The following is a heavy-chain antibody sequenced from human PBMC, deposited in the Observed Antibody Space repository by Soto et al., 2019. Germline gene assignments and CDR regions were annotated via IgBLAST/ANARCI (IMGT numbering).Heavy chain of an antibody. CDR2: TWHDGSNK. CDR1: GFTFSTYS. CDR3: ARDLGYSNGHHFDY. D-gene: IGHD4-4*01. J-gene: IGHJ4*02. V-gene: IGHV3-33*01. Sequence: GGSLRLSCVASGFTFSTYSMHWVRQAPGKGLEWVTLTWHDGSNKYYADSVKGRFTISRDNSKNTLYLQMNSLRAEDTAVYYCARDLGYSNGHHFDYWGQGTLVTVSS.